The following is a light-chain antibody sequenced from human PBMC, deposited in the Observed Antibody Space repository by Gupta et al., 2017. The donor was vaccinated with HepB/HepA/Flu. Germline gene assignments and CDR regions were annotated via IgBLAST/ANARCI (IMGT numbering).Light chain of an antibody. V-gene: IGKV1-39*01. CDR3: QQSYSTPRT. J-gene: IGKJ1*01. CDR2: AAS. Sequence: IQITQSPSSLSASVGDRVTITCRASQSISSYLNWYQQKPGKAPKLLIYAASSWQSGVPARFSGSGSGTEFTLTISSLQPEDFATYYCQQSYSTPRTFGQGTKVEIK. CDR1: QSISSY.